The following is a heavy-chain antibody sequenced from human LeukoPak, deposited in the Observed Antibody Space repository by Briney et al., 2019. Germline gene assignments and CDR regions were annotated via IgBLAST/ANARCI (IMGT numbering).Heavy chain of an antibody. Sequence: SETLSLTCTVSGGSVSRSPYYWGWIRQPPGKGLEWIGSIYYSGSTYYNPSLKSRVTISVDTSKNQFSLKLSSVTAADTAVYYCASRAGYSSGWSQGTLVTVSS. V-gene: IGHV4-39*01. CDR3: ASRAGYSSG. J-gene: IGHJ4*02. CDR1: GGSVSRSPYY. D-gene: IGHD6-19*01. CDR2: IYYSGST.